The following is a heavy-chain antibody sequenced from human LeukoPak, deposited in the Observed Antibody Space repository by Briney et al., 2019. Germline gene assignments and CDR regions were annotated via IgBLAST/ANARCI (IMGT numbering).Heavy chain of an antibody. CDR1: GFTFSTYA. Sequence: GGSLRLSCAASGFTFSTYAMNWVRQAPGKGLEWVSVIVGDGGGIHYADSVSGRFTISRDNSRNTLYLQMNSQRVEDTAVYYCAKDRIPDGKYSIDFWGQEPWSQSPQ. V-gene: IGHV3-23*01. D-gene: IGHD5-24*01. CDR3: AKDRIPDGKYSIDF. CDR2: IVGDGGGI. J-gene: IGHJ4*01.